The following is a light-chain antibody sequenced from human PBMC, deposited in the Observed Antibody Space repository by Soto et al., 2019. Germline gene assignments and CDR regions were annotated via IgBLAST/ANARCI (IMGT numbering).Light chain of an antibody. CDR1: SSNIGAGYD. Sequence: QSVLAQPPSVSAAPGQRVTISCTGSSSNIGAGYDVHWYLQLPGTAPKLIIYGNTNRPSGVPDRFSGSKSGSSASLAITGLQAEDEADYYCQSHDSSLHASVFGTGTKV. V-gene: IGLV1-40*01. CDR2: GNT. CDR3: QSHDSSLHASV. J-gene: IGLJ1*01.